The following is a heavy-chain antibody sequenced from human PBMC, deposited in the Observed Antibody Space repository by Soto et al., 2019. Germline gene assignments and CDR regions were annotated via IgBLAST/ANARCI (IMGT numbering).Heavy chain of an antibody. Sequence: GVSLKVSCKASGYTFTSYYRHWVRQAHGQGLEWMGIINPSGGSTSYAQKFQGRVTMTRDTSTSTVYMELSSLRSEDTAVYYCARDVGIGVVVPAAIWSDYYYYGMDVWGQGTTVTVSS. CDR2: INPSGGST. CDR1: GYTFTSYY. J-gene: IGHJ6*02. V-gene: IGHV1-46*01. D-gene: IGHD2-2*02. CDR3: ARDVGIGVVVPAAIWSDYYYYGMDV.